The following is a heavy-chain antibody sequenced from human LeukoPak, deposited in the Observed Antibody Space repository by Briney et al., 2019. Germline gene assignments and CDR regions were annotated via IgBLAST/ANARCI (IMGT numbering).Heavy chain of an antibody. Sequence: ASVKVSCKASGDTFTSYDINWVRQATGQGLEWMGWMNPNSGNTGYAQKFQGRVTMTRNTSISTAYMELSSLRSEDTAVCYCARGRDTAAAEGSLGYWGQGTLVTVSS. D-gene: IGHD6-13*01. CDR1: GDTFTSYD. V-gene: IGHV1-8*01. CDR2: MNPNSGNT. CDR3: ARGRDTAAAEGSLGY. J-gene: IGHJ4*02.